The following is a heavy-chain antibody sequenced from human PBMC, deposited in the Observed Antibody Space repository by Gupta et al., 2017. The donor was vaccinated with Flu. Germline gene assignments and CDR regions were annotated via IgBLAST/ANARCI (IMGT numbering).Heavy chain of an antibody. D-gene: IGHD3-10*01. V-gene: IGHV3-23*01. CDR1: GFTFGNHA. Sequence: EVQLLESGGGLVQPGGSLRLSCAASGFTFGNHAMHWVRQTPGKGLELVSTISYNGGNKYYADSVMGRFTTSRDNAKKMLYLEMKSLRGEDTAMYYCAKDVKRDFGEFYEYWGQGTPVTVSS. CDR2: ISYNGGNK. CDR3: AKDVKRDFGEFYEY. J-gene: IGHJ4*02.